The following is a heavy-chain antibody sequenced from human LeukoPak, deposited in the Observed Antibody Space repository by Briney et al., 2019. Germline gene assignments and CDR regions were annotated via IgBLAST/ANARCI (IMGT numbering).Heavy chain of an antibody. J-gene: IGHJ6*03. V-gene: IGHV4-59*01. D-gene: IGHD2-2*01. CDR1: GGSISSYY. CDR3: ARDPSHCSSTSCYGYMDV. CDR2: IYYSGST. Sequence: SETLSLTCTVSGGSISSYYWSWVRQPPGKGLEWIGYIYYSGSTNYNPSLKSRVTISVDTSKNQFSLKLSSVTAADTAVYYCARDPSHCSSTSCYGYMDVWGKGTTVTVSS.